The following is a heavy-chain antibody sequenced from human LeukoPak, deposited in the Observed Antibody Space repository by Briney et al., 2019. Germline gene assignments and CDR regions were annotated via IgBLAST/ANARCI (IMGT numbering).Heavy chain of an antibody. V-gene: IGHV3-21*01. CDR1: EFSFSSYT. J-gene: IGHJ4*02. CDR2: ISSSSSYI. D-gene: IGHD2-21*02. CDR3: ARDGRCGGDCYAS. Sequence: GGSLRLSCAASEFSFSSYTMNWVRQAPGKGLEWVSIISSSSSYIYYADSVKGRFTISRDNAKNALYLQMNSLRVEDTAVYYCARDGRCGGDCYASWGQGTLVTVSS.